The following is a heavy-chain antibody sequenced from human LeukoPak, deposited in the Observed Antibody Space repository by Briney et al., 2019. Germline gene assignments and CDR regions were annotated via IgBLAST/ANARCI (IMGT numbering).Heavy chain of an antibody. Sequence: ASVKVSCKASGYTFTGYYMHWVRQAPGQGLEWMGWINPNSGGTNYAQKFQGRVTMTRDTSISTAYMELSRLRSDDTAAYYCARGEYYDFWSGYYRFDPWGQGTLVTVSS. V-gene: IGHV1-2*02. CDR3: ARGEYYDFWSGYYRFDP. J-gene: IGHJ5*02. CDR1: GYTFTGYY. D-gene: IGHD3-3*01. CDR2: INPNSGGT.